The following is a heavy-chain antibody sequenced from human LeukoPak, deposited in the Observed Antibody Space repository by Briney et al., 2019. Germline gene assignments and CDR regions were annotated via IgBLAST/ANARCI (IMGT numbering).Heavy chain of an antibody. J-gene: IGHJ3*02. V-gene: IGHV4-30-2*01. Sequence: PSETLSLTCTVSGGSISSGAYYWSWIRQPPGKGLEWIGYIYQSGSTYYNPSLKSRVTISVDTSKNQFSLKLSSVTAADTAVYYCARKVVVDDFWSAERSIWGQGTMVTVSS. D-gene: IGHD3-3*01. CDR1: GGSISSGAYY. CDR2: IYQSGST. CDR3: ARKVVVDDFWSAERSI.